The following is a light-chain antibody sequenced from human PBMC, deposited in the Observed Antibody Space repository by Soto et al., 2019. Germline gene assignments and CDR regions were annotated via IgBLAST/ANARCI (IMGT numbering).Light chain of an antibody. CDR3: QSYDSSLSGSGV. CDR2: GNS. CDR1: SSNIGAGYD. V-gene: IGLV1-40*01. Sequence: QAVVTQPPSVSGAPGQRVTISCTGSSSNIGAGYDVHWYQQLPGTAPKLLIYGNSNRPSGVPDRFSGSKSGTSASLAITGLQAEDEADYYCQSYDSSLSGSGVFGTGTKLTVL. J-gene: IGLJ1*01.